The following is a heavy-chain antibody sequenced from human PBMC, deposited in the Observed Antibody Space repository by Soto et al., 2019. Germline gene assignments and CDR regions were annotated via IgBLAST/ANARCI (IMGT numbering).Heavy chain of an antibody. CDR2: INPNSGGT. D-gene: IGHD4-17*01. CDR3: ARSYGGNSNYYYYYGMDV. CDR1: GYTFTGYY. Sequence: VKVSCKASGYTFTGYYMHWVRQAPGQGLEWMGWINPNSGGTNYAQKFQGRVTMTRDTSISTAYMELSRLRSDDTAVYYCARSYGGNSNYYYYYGMDVWGQGTTVTVSS. V-gene: IGHV1-2*02. J-gene: IGHJ6*02.